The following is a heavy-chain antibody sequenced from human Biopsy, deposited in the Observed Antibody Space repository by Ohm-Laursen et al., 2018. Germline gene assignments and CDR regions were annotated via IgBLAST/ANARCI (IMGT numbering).Heavy chain of an antibody. Sequence: GTLSLTCTVSGGSISNYYWSWIRQPAGKGLEGIGRIYSSGSTNYNPSLKSRVTMSVDTSKNQFSLILSYMTAADTAVYYCAREPRIAAVAYFDPWGQGTLVTVSS. CDR2: IYSSGST. CDR3: AREPRIAAVAYFDP. J-gene: IGHJ5*02. CDR1: GGSISNYY. D-gene: IGHD6-13*01. V-gene: IGHV4-4*07.